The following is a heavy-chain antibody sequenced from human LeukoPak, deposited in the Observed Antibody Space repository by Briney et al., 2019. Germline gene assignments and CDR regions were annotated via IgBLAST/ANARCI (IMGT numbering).Heavy chain of an antibody. CDR1: GYTFTCYY. CDR2: INPNSGST. J-gene: IGHJ4*02. D-gene: IGHD3-3*01. V-gene: IGHV1-2*02. CDR3: ARARIYDFWSGYPGEIDY. Sequence: GGSVNASCKASGYTFTCYYMQWVRQAPGQGPEWMGWINPNSGSTNYAQKFQGRLTMTRDTSISTAYLELSRLRSDDTAVYYCARARIYDFWSGYPGEIDYWGKGTLVTVSS.